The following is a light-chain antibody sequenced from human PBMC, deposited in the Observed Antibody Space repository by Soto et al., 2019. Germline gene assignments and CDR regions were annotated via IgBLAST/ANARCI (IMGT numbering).Light chain of an antibody. J-gene: IGKJ4*01. Sequence: EIAVTQSPGTLSLSPGERATLSCWASQSVSSNYLAWYQQKLGQAPRLLIYGTSSRATGIPDRVSGSGSVTEFPFTTTTLEPEDFAVYYCQQYSGSITFGGGNKVEIK. CDR2: GTS. V-gene: IGKV3-20*01. CDR1: QSVSSNY. CDR3: QQYSGSIT.